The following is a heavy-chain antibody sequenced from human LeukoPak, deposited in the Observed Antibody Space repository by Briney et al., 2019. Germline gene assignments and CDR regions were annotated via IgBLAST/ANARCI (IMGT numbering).Heavy chain of an antibody. CDR3: ARTAPDFPYYYDSLHAFDI. CDR2: IKQDGSEK. Sequence: GGSLRLSCAASGFTFSSYWMSWVRQAPGRGLEWVANIKQDGSEKYYVDSVKGRFTISRDNAKNSLYLQMNSLRAEDTAVYYCARTAPDFPYYYDSLHAFDIWGQGTMVTVSS. J-gene: IGHJ3*02. CDR1: GFTFSSYW. D-gene: IGHD3-22*01. V-gene: IGHV3-7*01.